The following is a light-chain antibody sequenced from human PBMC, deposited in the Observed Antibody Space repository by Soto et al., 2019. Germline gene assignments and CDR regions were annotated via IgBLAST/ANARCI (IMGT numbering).Light chain of an antibody. V-gene: IGLV2-14*01. J-gene: IGLJ1*01. CDR1: RGDIGDSNF. CDR3: ASFRSGTILV. CDR2: EVN. Sequence: QSALAQPASVSGSPGQSVTISGTGPRGDIGDSNFISWYQHSPGKAPRLLIYEVNNRPSGVSRRFSGSKAGNTASLTISGLLDDDEADYFCASFRSGTILVFGSGTKVTVL.